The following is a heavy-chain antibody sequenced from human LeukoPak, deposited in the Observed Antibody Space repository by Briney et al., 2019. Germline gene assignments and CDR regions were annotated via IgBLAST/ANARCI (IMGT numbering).Heavy chain of an antibody. CDR2: IIPIFGTA. J-gene: IGHJ4*02. V-gene: IGHV1-69*13. Sequence: VASVKVSCKASGGTCSSYAISWVRQAPGQGLVWMGGIIPIFGTANYAQKFQGRVTITADESTSTAYMELSSLRSEDTAVYYCARVGDTAMVTFDYWGQGTLVTVSS. D-gene: IGHD5-18*01. CDR3: ARVGDTAMVTFDY. CDR1: GGTCSSYA.